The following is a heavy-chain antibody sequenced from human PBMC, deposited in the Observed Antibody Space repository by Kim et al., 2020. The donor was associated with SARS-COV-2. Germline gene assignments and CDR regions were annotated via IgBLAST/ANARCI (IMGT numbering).Heavy chain of an antibody. D-gene: IGHD3-22*01. Sequence: KYYSTSLKTRLTISKDTSKNQVVLTMTNMDPVDTATYYCARVIVENAFDIWGQGTMVTVSS. V-gene: IGHV2-70*01. J-gene: IGHJ3*02. CDR3: ARVIVENAFDI. CDR2: K.